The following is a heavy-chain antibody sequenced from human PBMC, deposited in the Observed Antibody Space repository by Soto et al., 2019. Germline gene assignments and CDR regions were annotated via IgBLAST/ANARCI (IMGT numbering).Heavy chain of an antibody. J-gene: IGHJ4*02. CDR1: GGSISSYY. V-gene: IGHV4-4*07. CDR2: IDSSGNT. CDR3: AREAVVTATIDY. Sequence: PSETLSLTCTVSGGSISSYYWSWIRQPAGKGLEWIGRIDSSGNTNYNPSLKSRVSMSVDTSKNQFSLKLRSVTAADTAAYYCAREAVVTATIDYWGQGTLVTVSS. D-gene: IGHD2-21*02.